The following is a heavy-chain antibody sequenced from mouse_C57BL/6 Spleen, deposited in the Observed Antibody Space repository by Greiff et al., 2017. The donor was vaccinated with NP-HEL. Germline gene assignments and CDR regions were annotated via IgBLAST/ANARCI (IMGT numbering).Heavy chain of an antibody. CDR3: ARGALPSIDY. J-gene: IGHJ4*01. D-gene: IGHD5-1*01. CDR2: IYPRSGNT. Sequence: LVESGAELARPGASVKLSCKASGYTFTSYGISWVKQRTGQGLEWIGEIYPRSGNTYYNEKFKGKATLTADKSSSTAYMELRSLTSEDSAVYFCARGALPSIDYRGQGTSVTVSS. CDR1: GYTFTSYG. V-gene: IGHV1-81*01.